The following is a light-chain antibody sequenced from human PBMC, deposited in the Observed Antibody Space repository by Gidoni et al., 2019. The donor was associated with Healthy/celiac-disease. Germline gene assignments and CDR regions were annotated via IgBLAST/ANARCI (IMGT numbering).Light chain of an antibody. Sequence: QSVLTPPPSVSGAPGQRVTISCTGSSSNIGAGYDLHWYQQRPGTAPKLLIYGNSNRPSGVPDRFSGSKSGTSASLAITGLQAEDEADYYCQSYDSSLSGVVFGGGTKLTVL. CDR3: QSYDSSLSGVV. J-gene: IGLJ2*01. CDR2: GNS. CDR1: SSNIGAGYD. V-gene: IGLV1-40*01.